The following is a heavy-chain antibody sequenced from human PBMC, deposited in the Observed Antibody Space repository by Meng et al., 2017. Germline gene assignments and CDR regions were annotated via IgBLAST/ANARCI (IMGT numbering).Heavy chain of an antibody. CDR2: IRSKANSYAT. CDR3: TRQGCSGGSCYSKDDAFDI. Sequence: GGSLRLSCAASGFTFSGSAMHGVRQASGKGMEWVGRIRSKANSYATAYAASVKGRFTISRDDSKNTAYLQMNSLKTEDTAVYYCTRQGCSGGSCYSKDDAFDIWGQGTMVTVSS. CDR1: GFTFSGSA. D-gene: IGHD2-15*01. J-gene: IGHJ3*02. V-gene: IGHV3-73*01.